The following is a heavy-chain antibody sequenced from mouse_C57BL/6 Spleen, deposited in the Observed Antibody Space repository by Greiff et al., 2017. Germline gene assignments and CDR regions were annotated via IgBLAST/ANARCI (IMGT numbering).Heavy chain of an antibody. J-gene: IGHJ2*01. D-gene: IGHD6-1*01. Sequence: VQLQQPGAELVKPGASVKLSCKASGYTFTSYWMQWVKQRPGQGLEWIGEIDPSDSYTNSNQKFKGKATLTVDTSSSTAYMQLSSLTSEDSAVYYCARRSISSNYFDYWGQGTTLTVSS. CDR2: IDPSDSYT. V-gene: IGHV1-50*01. CDR3: ARRSISSNYFDY. CDR1: GYTFTSYW.